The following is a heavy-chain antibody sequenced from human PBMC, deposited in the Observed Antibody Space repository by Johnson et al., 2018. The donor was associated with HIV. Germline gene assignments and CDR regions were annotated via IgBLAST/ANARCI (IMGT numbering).Heavy chain of an antibody. J-gene: IGHJ3*02. CDR1: GFTINSNY. Sequence: VQLVESGGGLIQPGGSLRLSCAASGFTINSNYINWVRQAPGKGLEWVSAISGSGASTYYADSVKGRFTISRDNSKNTLYLQMNSLRAEDTAVYYCGGVGRTGSAFDMWGLGTMVTVSS. D-gene: IGHD2-15*01. CDR2: ISGSGAST. CDR3: GGVGRTGSAFDM. V-gene: IGHV3-66*02.